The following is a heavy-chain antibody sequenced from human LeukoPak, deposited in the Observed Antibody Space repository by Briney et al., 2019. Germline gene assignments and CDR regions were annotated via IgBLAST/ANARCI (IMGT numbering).Heavy chain of an antibody. V-gene: IGHV1-69*05. CDR1: GGTFSSYA. CDR2: IIPIFGTA. D-gene: IGHD4-17*01. CDR3: ARGRSGDYYPFDY. J-gene: IGHJ4*02. Sequence: SVKVSCKASGGTFSSYAISWVRQAPGQGLEWMGGIIPIFGTANYAQKFQGRVTITTDGSTSTAYMELSSLRSEDTAVYYCARGRSGDYYPFDYWGQGTLVTVSS.